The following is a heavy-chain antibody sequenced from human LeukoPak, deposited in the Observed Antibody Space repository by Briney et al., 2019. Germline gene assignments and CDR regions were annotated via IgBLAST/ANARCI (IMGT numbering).Heavy chain of an antibody. CDR2: IKSKTDGGTT. D-gene: IGHD3-10*01. V-gene: IGHV3-15*01. CDR1: GFTFSNAW. Sequence: GGPLRLSCAASGFTFSNAWMNWVRQAPGKGLEWVGRIKSKTDGGTTDYAAPVKGRFTISRDGSKNTLYLQMNSLKTEDTAVYYCVSRYGSGSYYLDYWGQGTLVTVSS. J-gene: IGHJ4*02. CDR3: VSRYGSGSYYLDY.